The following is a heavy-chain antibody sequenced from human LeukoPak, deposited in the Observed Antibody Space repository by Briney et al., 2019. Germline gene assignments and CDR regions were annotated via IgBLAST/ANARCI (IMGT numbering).Heavy chain of an antibody. CDR2: ISYDGSNK. Sequence: GRSLRLSCAASGFIFSSYEMNWVRQAPGKGLEWVAVISYDGSNKYYADSVKGRFTISRDNSKNTLYLQMNSLRAEDTAVYYCARGDKWFGELYADYWGQGTLVTVSS. V-gene: IGHV3-30-3*01. CDR1: GFIFSSYE. CDR3: ARGDKWFGELYADY. D-gene: IGHD3-10*01. J-gene: IGHJ4*02.